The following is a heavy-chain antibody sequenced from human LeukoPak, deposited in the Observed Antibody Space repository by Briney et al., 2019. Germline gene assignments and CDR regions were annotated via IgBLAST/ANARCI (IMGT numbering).Heavy chain of an antibody. CDR2: ISSSSSYI. V-gene: IGHV3-21*01. CDR3: ARDYLSTTGFDY. D-gene: IGHD5/OR15-5a*01. CDR1: GFTFSSYS. J-gene: IGHJ4*02. Sequence: GGSLRLSCAAPGFTFSSYSMNWVRQAPGKGPEWGSSISSSSSYIYYADSVKGRFTISRDNAKNSLYLQMNSLRAEDTAVYYCARDYLSTTGFDYWGQGTLVTVSS.